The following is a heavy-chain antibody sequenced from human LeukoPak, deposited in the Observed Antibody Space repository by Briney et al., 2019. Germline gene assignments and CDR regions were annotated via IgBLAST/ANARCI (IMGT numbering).Heavy chain of an antibody. CDR2: ISGSGGST. CDR1: GFTFSRYA. Sequence: PGGSLRLSCAASGFTFSRYAMSWVRQPPGKGLEWVSAISGSGGSTYYAESVKGPFTISRDNSKKTLYLQMNSLRAEDTAVYYCAKGGSISHNWFDSWGQGTLVTVSS. CDR3: AKGGSISHNWFDS. V-gene: IGHV3-23*01. J-gene: IGHJ5*01. D-gene: IGHD3-16*01.